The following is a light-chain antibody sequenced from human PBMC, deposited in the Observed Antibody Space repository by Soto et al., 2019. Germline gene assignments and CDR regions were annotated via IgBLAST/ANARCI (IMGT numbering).Light chain of an antibody. Sequence: QAVVTQPPSASGTPGQRVTISCSGSSSNIGSNSVYWDQQLPGTVPQLLIYRNSERPSGFPDRFSGSKSGTSASLAISGLRSEDEADYYCAAWDDSLSGVVFGGGTKLTVL. J-gene: IGLJ2*01. CDR1: SSNIGSNS. V-gene: IGLV1-47*01. CDR2: RNS. CDR3: AAWDDSLSGVV.